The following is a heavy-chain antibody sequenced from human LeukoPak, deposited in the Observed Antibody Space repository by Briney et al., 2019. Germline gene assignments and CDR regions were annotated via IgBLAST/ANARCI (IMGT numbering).Heavy chain of an antibody. CDR3: ARLTMVRGVPPA. D-gene: IGHD3-10*01. V-gene: IGHV4-39*07. CDR1: GGSISSSSYY. CDR2: IYYSGST. Sequence: SETLSLTCTVSGGSISSSSYYWGWIRQPPGKGLEWIGSIYYSGSTYYNPSLKSRVTISVDTSKNQFSLKLSSVTAADTAVYYCARLTMVRGVPPAWGQGTLVTVSS. J-gene: IGHJ5*02.